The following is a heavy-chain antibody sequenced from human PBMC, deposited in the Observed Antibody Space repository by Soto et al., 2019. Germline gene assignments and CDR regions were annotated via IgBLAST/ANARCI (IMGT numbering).Heavy chain of an antibody. Sequence: PGESLKISCKGSGYSFTSYWIGWVRQMPGKGLEWMGIIYPGDSDTRYSPSFQGQVTISADKSISTAYLQWSSLKASDTAMYYCAKRDVDIVATIPNDAFDIWGQGTMVTVSS. D-gene: IGHD5-12*01. CDR3: AKRDVDIVATIPNDAFDI. J-gene: IGHJ3*02. V-gene: IGHV5-51*01. CDR2: IYPGDSDT. CDR1: GYSFTSYW.